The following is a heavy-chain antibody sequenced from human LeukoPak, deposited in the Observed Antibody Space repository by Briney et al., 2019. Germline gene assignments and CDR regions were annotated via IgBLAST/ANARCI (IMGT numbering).Heavy chain of an antibody. D-gene: IGHD2-8*01. Sequence: GGSLRLSCAASGFTVSDNYVSWVRQAPGKGLEWVSVIYSGGTTYYADSVRGRFTISRDSSKNSLHLQMNSLRAEDTAVYNCAKARVGCTNYAFDIWGQGTMVTVSS. CDR3: AKARVGCTNYAFDI. CDR1: GFTVSDNY. V-gene: IGHV3-53*01. CDR2: IYSGGTT. J-gene: IGHJ3*02.